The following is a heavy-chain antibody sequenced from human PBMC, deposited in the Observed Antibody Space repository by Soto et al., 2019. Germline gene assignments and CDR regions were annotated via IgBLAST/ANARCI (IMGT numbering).Heavy chain of an antibody. CDR3: ARGYYFGSGSDPTAYYYGMDV. J-gene: IGHJ6*02. Sequence: SETLSLTCTVSGGSISGYYWSWIRQPPGKGLEWIGEINHSGSTNYSPSLKSRVTISVDTSKNQFSLKLNSVTAADTAVYYCARGYYFGSGSDPTAYYYGMDVWGQGTTVTVSS. D-gene: IGHD3-10*01. V-gene: IGHV4-34*01. CDR1: GGSISGYY. CDR2: INHSGST.